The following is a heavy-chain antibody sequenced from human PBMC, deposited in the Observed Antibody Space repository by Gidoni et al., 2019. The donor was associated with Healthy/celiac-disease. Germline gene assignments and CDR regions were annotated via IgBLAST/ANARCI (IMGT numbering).Heavy chain of an antibody. CDR1: GGSISSGGYY. CDR3: ARESAMIVESGRYFDY. V-gene: IGHV4-30-4*01. CDR2: IYYSGST. D-gene: IGHD3-22*01. Sequence: QVQLQASGPGLVKPSQTLSLTCAVSGGSISSGGYYWSWIRQPPGKGLEWIGYIYYSGSTYYNPSLKSRVTISVDTSKNQFSLKLSSVTAADTAVYYCARESAMIVESGRYFDYWGQGTLVTVSS. J-gene: IGHJ4*02.